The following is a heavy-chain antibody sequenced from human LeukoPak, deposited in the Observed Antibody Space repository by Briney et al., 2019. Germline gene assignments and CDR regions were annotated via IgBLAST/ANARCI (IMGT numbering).Heavy chain of an antibody. J-gene: IGHJ4*02. CDR3: ARDSITIFGVVTD. Sequence: PGGSLRHSCAASGFTFSSYSMNWVRQAPGKGLEWVSSISSSSSYIYYADSVKGRFTISRDNAKNSLYLQMNSLRAEDTAVYYCARDSITIFGVVTDWGQGTLVTVSS. CDR2: ISSSSSYI. CDR1: GFTFSSYS. V-gene: IGHV3-21*01. D-gene: IGHD3-3*01.